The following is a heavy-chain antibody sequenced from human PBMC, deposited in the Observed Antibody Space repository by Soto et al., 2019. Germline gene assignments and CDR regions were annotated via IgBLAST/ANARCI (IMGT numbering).Heavy chain of an antibody. D-gene: IGHD2-2*01. CDR3: TTALQLPDLYYYYYMDV. J-gene: IGHJ6*03. V-gene: IGHV3-15*01. CDR2: IKSKTDGGTT. CDR1: GFTFSNAW. Sequence: EVQLVESGGGLVKPGGSLRLSCAASGFTFSNAWMSWVRQAPGKGLEWVGRIKSKTDGGTTDYAAPVKGRFTISRDDSKNTLYLQMNSLKTEDTAVYYCTTALQLPDLYYYYYMDVWGKGTTVTVSS.